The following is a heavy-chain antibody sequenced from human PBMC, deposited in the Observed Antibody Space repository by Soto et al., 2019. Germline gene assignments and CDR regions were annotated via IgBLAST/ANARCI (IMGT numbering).Heavy chain of an antibody. CDR2: INAGNGNT. Sequence: ASVKVSCKASGYTFTSYAMHWVRQAPGQRLEWMGWINAGNGNTKYSQKFQGRVTITRDTSASTAYMELSSLRSEDTAVYYCARRVVAAAEAYGMDVWGQGTTVTV. V-gene: IGHV1-3*01. CDR1: GYTFTSYA. CDR3: ARRVVAAAEAYGMDV. D-gene: IGHD2-15*01. J-gene: IGHJ6*02.